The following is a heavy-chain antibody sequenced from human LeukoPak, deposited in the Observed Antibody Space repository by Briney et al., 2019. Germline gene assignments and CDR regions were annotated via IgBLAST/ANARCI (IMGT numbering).Heavy chain of an antibody. CDR2: VYANGNT. CDR3: ARETYYYGSGSYSDYYYYYMDV. V-gene: IGHV4-4*07. J-gene: IGHJ6*03. D-gene: IGHD3-10*01. CDR1: GYSISSGYY. Sequence: SETLSLTCDVSGYSISSGYYWGWIRQPAGKGLEWIGRVYANGNTNYNPPLKSRVTMSVDTSKNQFSLKLSSVTAADTAVYYCARETYYYGSGSYSDYYYYYMDVWGKGTTVTVSS.